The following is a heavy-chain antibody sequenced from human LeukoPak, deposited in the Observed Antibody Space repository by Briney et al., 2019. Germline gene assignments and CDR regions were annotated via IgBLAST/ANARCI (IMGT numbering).Heavy chain of an antibody. CDR2: IKYDGIEK. V-gene: IGHV3-7*01. D-gene: IGHD1-26*01. CDR1: GFSFSVSW. J-gene: IGHJ4*02. Sequence: GGSLRLSCAASGFSFSVSWMSWVRQAPGKGLEWVANIKYDGIEKYYVDSVKGRFAISRDNAKNSLYLQMNSLTAEDTAVYYCARDSGRREDYWGQGTLVTVSS. CDR3: ARDSGRREDY.